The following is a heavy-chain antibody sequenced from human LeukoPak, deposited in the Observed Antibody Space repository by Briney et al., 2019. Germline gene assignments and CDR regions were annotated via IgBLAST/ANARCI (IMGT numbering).Heavy chain of an antibody. V-gene: IGHV7-4-1*02. CDR1: GYTFTNYA. CDR3: ARALPGCDRTNCYGLDY. D-gene: IGHD2-2*01. J-gene: IGHJ4*02. CDR2: INTNTANP. Sequence: GASVKVSCKASGYTFTNYAMNWVRQAPGQGLEWMGWINTNTANPTYAQGFTGRFVFSLDTSVNTAYLQISSLKAEDTAVYYCARALPGCDRTNCYGLDYWGQGTLVTVSS.